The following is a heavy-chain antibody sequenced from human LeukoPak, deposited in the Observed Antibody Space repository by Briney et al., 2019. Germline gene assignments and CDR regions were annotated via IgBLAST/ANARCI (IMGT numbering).Heavy chain of an antibody. Sequence: GGSLRLSCTASGFTFGDYAMSWFRQAPGKGLEWVGFIRSKAYGGTTEYAASVKGRFTISRDDSKSIAYLQMNSLRAEDTAVYYCARDPMTAAGSKDGMDVWGQGTTVTVSS. J-gene: IGHJ6*02. V-gene: IGHV3-49*03. CDR1: GFTFGDYA. CDR3: ARDPMTAAGSKDGMDV. CDR2: IRSKAYGGTT. D-gene: IGHD6-13*01.